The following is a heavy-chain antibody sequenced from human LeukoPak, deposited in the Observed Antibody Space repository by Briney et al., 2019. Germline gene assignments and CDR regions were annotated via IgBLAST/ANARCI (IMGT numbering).Heavy chain of an antibody. J-gene: IGHJ4*02. CDR2: IIPTFGTA. Sequence: SVNVSCKASRGTFSSYAISWVRQAPGQGLEWMGRIIPTFGTANYAQKFPARVRITTDESASTDYMELSSLRYEDMAVYYCSVAGTTRDTSFDFWGQGTLVTVSS. V-gene: IGHV1-69*05. CDR3: SVAGTTRDTSFDF. CDR1: RGTFSSYA. D-gene: IGHD6-19*01.